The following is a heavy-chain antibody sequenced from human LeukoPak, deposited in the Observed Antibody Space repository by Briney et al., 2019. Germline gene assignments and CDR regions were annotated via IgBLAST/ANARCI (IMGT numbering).Heavy chain of an antibody. Sequence: SETLSLTCTVSGGSISSYYWSWIRQPPGKGLEWIGYIYYSGSTNYNPSLKSRVTISVDTSKNQFSLKLSSVTAADTAVYYCARDPDGDYGGWFDPWGQGTLVTVSS. CDR3: ARDPDGDYGGWFDP. D-gene: IGHD4-17*01. J-gene: IGHJ5*02. CDR2: IYYSGST. V-gene: IGHV4-59*01. CDR1: GGSISSYY.